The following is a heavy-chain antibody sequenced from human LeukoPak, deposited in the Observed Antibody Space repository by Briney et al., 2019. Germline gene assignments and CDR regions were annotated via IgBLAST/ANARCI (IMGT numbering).Heavy chain of an antibody. Sequence: GASVKVSCKASGYTFSAYYMHWGRQAPGQGLDWMGGIGTISGATKYAQKFQGRVTITRDTSIGTAYMGLSTLISDDTAVYYSASDAFCVGGSCQLHRVASWGPGTLATVSS. D-gene: IGHD2-15*01. CDR2: IGTISGAT. CDR1: GYTFSAYY. V-gene: IGHV1-2*02. J-gene: IGHJ4*02. CDR3: ASDAFCVGGSCQLHRVAS.